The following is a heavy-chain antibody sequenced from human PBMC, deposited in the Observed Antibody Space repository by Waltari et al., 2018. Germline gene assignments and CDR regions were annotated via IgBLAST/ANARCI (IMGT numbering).Heavy chain of an antibody. Sequence: QVQLVQSGAEVKKPGASVKVSCKASGYTFTGYYMHWLRQAPGQGLEWMGRINPNSGGTNYAQKCQGRVTMNRETAISTAYMELSRLRSDDTVVYYCARASYSSSWYSLDYWGQGTLVTVSA. V-gene: IGHV1-2*05. CDR3: ARASYSSSWYSLDY. J-gene: IGHJ4*02. CDR1: GYTFTGYY. CDR2: INPNSGGT. D-gene: IGHD6-13*01.